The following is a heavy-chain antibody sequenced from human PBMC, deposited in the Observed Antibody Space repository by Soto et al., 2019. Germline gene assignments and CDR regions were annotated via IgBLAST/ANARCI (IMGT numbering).Heavy chain of an antibody. D-gene: IGHD6-6*01. CDR2: ISSSSDTI. CDR1: GFTLPGYS. V-gene: IGHV3-48*01. Sequence: GWSLRLSCAPSGFTLPGYSMNWVRQAPGKGLEWVSYISSSSDTIYYADSVKGRFTISRDNAKNLLYLQMKSLRAEDTAVYYCARSSTFYDYWGQGTPVTVSS. J-gene: IGHJ4*02. CDR3: ARSSTFYDY.